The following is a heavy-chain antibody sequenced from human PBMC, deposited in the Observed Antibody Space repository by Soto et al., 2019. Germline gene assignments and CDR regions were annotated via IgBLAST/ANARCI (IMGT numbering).Heavy chain of an antibody. CDR3: ARAPMTYYYYYGMDV. J-gene: IGHJ6*02. V-gene: IGHV3-33*01. CDR1: GFTFSSYG. Sequence: GGSLRLSCAASGFTFSSYGMHWVRQAPGKGLEWVAVIWYDGSNKYYADSVKGRFTISRDNSKNTLYLQMNSLRAEDTAVYYCARAPMTYYYYYGMDVWGQGTTVTVSS. CDR2: IWYDGSNK.